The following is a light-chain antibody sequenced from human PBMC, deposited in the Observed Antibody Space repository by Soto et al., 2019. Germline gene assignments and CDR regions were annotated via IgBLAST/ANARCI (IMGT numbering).Light chain of an antibody. Sequence: QPVLTQSPSASASLGASVKLTCTLSSGHSSYAIAWHQQQPEKGPRYLMKLNSDGSHSKGDGTPDRFSGSSSGAERYLPISSLQSEDEADYYCQTRGTGVVFGGGTKVTLL. V-gene: IGLV4-69*01. CDR2: LNSDGSH. CDR1: SGHSSYA. J-gene: IGLJ2*01. CDR3: QTRGTGVV.